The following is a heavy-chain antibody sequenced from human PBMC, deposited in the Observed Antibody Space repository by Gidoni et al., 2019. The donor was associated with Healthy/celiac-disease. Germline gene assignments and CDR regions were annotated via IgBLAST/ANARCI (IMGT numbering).Heavy chain of an antibody. CDR2: ISGSGGST. CDR1: GFTFSSYA. D-gene: IGHD3-10*01. V-gene: IGHV3-23*01. CDR3: AKDRSGWLQKFFDY. J-gene: IGHJ4*02. Sequence: EVQLLESGGGLVQPGGSLRLPCAALGFTFSSYAMSWVRQDPGKGLEWVSAISGSGGSTYYADAVKGRFTISRDNSKNTLYLQMNSLRAEDTAVYYCAKDRSGWLQKFFDYWGQGTLVTVSS.